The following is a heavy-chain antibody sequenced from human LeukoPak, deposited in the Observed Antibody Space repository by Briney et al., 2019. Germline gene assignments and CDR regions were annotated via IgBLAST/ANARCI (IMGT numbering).Heavy chain of an antibody. V-gene: IGHV3-48*01. Sequence: GSLRLSCVASGFSLSSYSINWVRQAPGKGLEWVSYTSGGADRIYYADSVKGRFTISRDIGKNSLYLQMNSLRVEDTAVYYCARDRRYSDSGYFYYDYWGQGALVTVSS. J-gene: IGHJ4*02. CDR2: TSGGADRI. D-gene: IGHD3-22*01. CDR1: GFSLSSYS. CDR3: ARDRRYSDSGYFYYDY.